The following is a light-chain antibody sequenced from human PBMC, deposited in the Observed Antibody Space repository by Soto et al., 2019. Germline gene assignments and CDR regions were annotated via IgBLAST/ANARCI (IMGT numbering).Light chain of an antibody. CDR2: DAS. Sequence: DIQLTQSPSFLSASVGDRVTITCRASQGISTFLDWYQQHPGTAPKRLIYDASNLQSGVPSRFSGSGSGTEFTLTISSLQPEDFATYYCQQVNNYPLTFGGGTKVEIK. V-gene: IGKV1-9*01. J-gene: IGKJ4*01. CDR1: QGISTF. CDR3: QQVNNYPLT.